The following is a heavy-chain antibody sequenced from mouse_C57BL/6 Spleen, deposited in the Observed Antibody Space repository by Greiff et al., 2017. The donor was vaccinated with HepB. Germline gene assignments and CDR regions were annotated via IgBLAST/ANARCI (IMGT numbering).Heavy chain of an antibody. CDR1: GYAFSSSW. V-gene: IGHV1-82*01. D-gene: IGHD1-1*01. CDR3: ARSGHYYGSRRYFDV. Sequence: QVQLQHSGPELVKPGASVKISCKASGYAFSSSWMNWVKQRPGKGLEWIGRIYPGDGDTNYNGKFKGKATLTADKSSSTAYMQLSSLTSEDSAVYFCARSGHYYGSRRYFDVWGTGTTVTVSS. CDR2: IYPGDGDT. J-gene: IGHJ1*03.